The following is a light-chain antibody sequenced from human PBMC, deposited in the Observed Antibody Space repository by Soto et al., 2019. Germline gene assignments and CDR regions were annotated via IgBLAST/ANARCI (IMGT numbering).Light chain of an antibody. Sequence: QSALAQPASVSGSPEQSITISCTGTSSDVGSYNLVSWYQQHPGKAPQLIIYDVTQRPSGVSDRFSGSKSGNTASLSISGLLPEDEADYYCCSYGGSSTFPYVFGTGTKVTVL. V-gene: IGLV2-23*02. CDR1: SSDVGSYNL. J-gene: IGLJ1*01. CDR2: DVT. CDR3: CSYGGSSTFPYV.